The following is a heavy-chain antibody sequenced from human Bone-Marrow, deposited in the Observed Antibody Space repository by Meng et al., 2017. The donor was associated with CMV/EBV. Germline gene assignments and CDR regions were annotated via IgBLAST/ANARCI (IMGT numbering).Heavy chain of an antibody. CDR2: IRYDGSNK. Sequence: GESLMISCAGPGFTFHSYGMHWVRQAPGKGLEWGAFIRYDGSNKYYADCVKGRFTISRDNSKNTLYLQMNSLRAEETAVYYGAKDHHEFGVPIAAAGIGYYFDYWGQGTLVTVSS. CDR1: GFTFHSYG. CDR3: AKDHHEFGVPIAAAGIGYYFDY. D-gene: IGHD6-13*01. V-gene: IGHV3-30*02. J-gene: IGHJ4*02.